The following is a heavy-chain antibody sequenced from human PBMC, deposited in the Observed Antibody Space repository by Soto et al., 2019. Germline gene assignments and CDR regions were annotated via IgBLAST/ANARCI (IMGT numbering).Heavy chain of an antibody. CDR2: INAGNGHT. Sequence: QVHLVQSATEVKMPGASVKLSCKASGYTFTNYAIHWVRQAPGQRLEWMVWINAGNGHTKYSQKFQGRVTVTRDPSATTAYMELSSLRSEDTAVYYCARGRWTKTTAGYYLDYWGQGTLVTVSS. CDR1: GYTFTNYA. J-gene: IGHJ4*02. CDR3: ARGRWTKTTAGYYLDY. V-gene: IGHV1-3*01. D-gene: IGHD1-1*01.